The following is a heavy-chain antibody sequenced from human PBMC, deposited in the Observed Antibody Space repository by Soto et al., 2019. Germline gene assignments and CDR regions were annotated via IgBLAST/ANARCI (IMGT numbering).Heavy chain of an antibody. D-gene: IGHD2-2*01. J-gene: IGHJ4*02. CDR1: GFTFTSYW. V-gene: IGHV5-51*01. Sequence: PXESLKMSFKGDGFTFTSYWIAWVRQIPGKGLEWMGIIYPGDSDSSYSPSFQGQVTISADKSINTAYLHWSSLKASDTAIYYCAKHEGYCSTTTCSNFDYWGQGTLVTVSS. CDR3: AKHEGYCSTTTCSNFDY. CDR2: IYPGDSDS.